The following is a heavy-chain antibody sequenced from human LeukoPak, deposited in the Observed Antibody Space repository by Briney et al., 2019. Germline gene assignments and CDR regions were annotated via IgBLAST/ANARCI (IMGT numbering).Heavy chain of an antibody. V-gene: IGHV4-4*02. D-gene: IGHD2-21*02. Sequence: NPSETLSLTCAVSGGSISSNNWWGWVRQPPGKGLEWIGEIYHSGSPNYNPSLKSRVTISVDKSRNHFSLNLSSVTAADTAVYYCARASDSGDWHLGYWGQGTLVTVSS. CDR3: ARASDSGDWHLGY. CDR1: GGSISSNNW. CDR2: IYHSGSP. J-gene: IGHJ4*02.